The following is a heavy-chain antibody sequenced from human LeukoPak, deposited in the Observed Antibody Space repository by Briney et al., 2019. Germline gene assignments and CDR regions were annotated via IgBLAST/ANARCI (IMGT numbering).Heavy chain of an antibody. CDR2: INPDNGGT. J-gene: IGHJ5*02. CDR3: ARESPDIVVVVTAALRRSWFDP. D-gene: IGHD2-15*01. Sequence: ASVKVSCKASGYTFTGYYIHWVRQAPGQGFEWMAWINPDNGGTNYAQKFQGRATMTRDTSISTAYMELTRLKSDDTAVYYCARESPDIVVVVTAALRRSWFDPWGQGTLVTVSS. CDR1: GYTFTGYY. V-gene: IGHV1-2*02.